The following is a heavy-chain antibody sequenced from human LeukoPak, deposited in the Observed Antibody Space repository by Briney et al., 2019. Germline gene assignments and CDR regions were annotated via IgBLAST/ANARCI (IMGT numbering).Heavy chain of an antibody. CDR1: GFTFSSYG. Sequence: PGGSLRLSCAASGFTFSSYGMSWARQAPGKGLEWVSAISGSGGSTYYADSVKGRFTISRDNSKNTLYLQMNSLRAEDTAVYYCAKGRITMVRGVADYWGQGTLVTVSS. V-gene: IGHV3-23*01. CDR2: ISGSGGST. CDR3: AKGRITMVRGVADY. D-gene: IGHD3-10*01. J-gene: IGHJ4*02.